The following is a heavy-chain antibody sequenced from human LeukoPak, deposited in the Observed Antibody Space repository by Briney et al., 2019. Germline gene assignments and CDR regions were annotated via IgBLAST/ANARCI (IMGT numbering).Heavy chain of an antibody. V-gene: IGHV1-2*02. CDR1: GYTFTGYY. J-gene: IGHJ6*03. Sequence: ASVKVSCKASGYTFTGYYMHWVRQAPGQGLEWMGWINPNSGGTNYAQKFQGRVTMTTDTSISTAYMELSRLRSDDTAVYYCARGTYSSSWYGDYYYYYMDVWGKGTTVTVTS. CDR2: INPNSGGT. CDR3: ARGTYSSSWYGDYYYYYMDV. D-gene: IGHD6-13*01.